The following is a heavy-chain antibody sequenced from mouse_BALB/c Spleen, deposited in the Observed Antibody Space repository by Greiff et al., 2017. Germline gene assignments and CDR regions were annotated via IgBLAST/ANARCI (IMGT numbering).Heavy chain of an antibody. CDR3: ARPPTMITTGFAY. CDR2: ISSGGGST. Sequence: EVQLVESGGGLVKPGGSLKLSCAASGFAFSSYDMSWVRQTPEKRLEWVAYISSGGGSTYYPDTVKGRFTISRDNAKNTLYLQMSSLKSEDTAMYYCARPPTMITTGFAYWGQGTLVTVSA. D-gene: IGHD2-4*01. J-gene: IGHJ3*01. V-gene: IGHV5-12-1*01. CDR1: GFAFSSYD.